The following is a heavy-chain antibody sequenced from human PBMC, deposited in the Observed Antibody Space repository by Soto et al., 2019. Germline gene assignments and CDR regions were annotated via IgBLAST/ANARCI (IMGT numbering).Heavy chain of an antibody. Sequence: PGGSLRLSCAASGFTFSSYGMHWVRQAPGKGLEWLAVISYDGINKYYADSVKGRFTISRDNSKNTLYVQMNSLRAEDTAVYYCAKEGDTSMAYYFDYWGQGTLVTVS. CDR3: AKEGDTSMAYYFDY. V-gene: IGHV3-30*18. J-gene: IGHJ4*02. D-gene: IGHD5-18*01. CDR2: ISYDGINK. CDR1: GFTFSSYG.